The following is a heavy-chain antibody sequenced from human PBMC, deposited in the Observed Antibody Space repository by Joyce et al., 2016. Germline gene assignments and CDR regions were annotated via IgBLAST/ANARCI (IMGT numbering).Heavy chain of an antibody. Sequence: EVQLVESGGGLVQPGGSPRLSCAASGFTFSSHWMSWVRQAPGKGMEWVANINQDGSKNNYADSVKGRFIISRDNAKNSLYVQMHSLRAEDTAVYYCAREFKWNWDFWGQGTLVTVSS. J-gene: IGHJ4*02. CDR3: AREFKWNWDF. CDR2: INQDGSKN. CDR1: GFTFSSHW. D-gene: IGHD1-1*01. V-gene: IGHV3-7*04.